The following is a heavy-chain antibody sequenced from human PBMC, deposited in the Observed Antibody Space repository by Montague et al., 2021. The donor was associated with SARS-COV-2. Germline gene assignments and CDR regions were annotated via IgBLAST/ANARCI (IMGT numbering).Heavy chain of an antibody. V-gene: IGHV6-1*01. J-gene: IGHJ3*02. CDR2: TYYRSKWDS. D-gene: IGHD3-9*01. CDR1: GDSVSIKSVA. Sequence: CAISGDSVSIKSVAWNWIRQSPSRGLEWLGRTYYRSKWDSDYAESVKRRLVITPDTSKNQVSLQLNSVIPEDTAVYFCASSGITLTGLDAFDIWGQGTMVTVSS. CDR3: ASSGITLTGLDAFDI.